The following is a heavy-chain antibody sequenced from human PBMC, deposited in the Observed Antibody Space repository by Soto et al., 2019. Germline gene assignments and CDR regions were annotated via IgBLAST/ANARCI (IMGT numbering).Heavy chain of an antibody. CDR3: ARGGIYRLVY. Sequence: LETLSLTCAVSGDSITSNTWWHWVRQPPGKGLEWIGEIHHSGSTHYNPSLKNRVSISVDKSHNQFSLKLSSVTAADTAVYYCARGGIYRLVYRGQGTPVTVSS. CDR2: IHHSGST. V-gene: IGHV4-4*02. J-gene: IGHJ4*02. CDR1: GDSITSNTW. D-gene: IGHD3-16*02.